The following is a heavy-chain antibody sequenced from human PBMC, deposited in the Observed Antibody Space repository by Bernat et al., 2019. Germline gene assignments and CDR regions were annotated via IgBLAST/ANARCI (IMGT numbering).Heavy chain of an antibody. CDR3: ARGVSLRCLEWLAGWFDP. CDR2: INHSGST. J-gene: IGHJ5*02. Sequence: QVQLQQWGAGLLKPSETLSLTCAVYGGSFSGYYWSWIRQPPGKGLEWIGEINHSGSTNYNPSLKSRVTISVDTSKNQFSLKLSSVTAADTAVYYCARGVSLRCLEWLAGWFDPWGQGTLVTVSS. D-gene: IGHD3-3*01. V-gene: IGHV4-34*01. CDR1: GGSFSGYY.